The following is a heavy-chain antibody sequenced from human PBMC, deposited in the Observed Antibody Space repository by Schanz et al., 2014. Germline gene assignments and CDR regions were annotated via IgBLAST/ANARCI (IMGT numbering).Heavy chain of an antibody. J-gene: IGHJ4*02. D-gene: IGHD5-18*01. CDR3: AKLDGYAYGSMGQEYFDY. V-gene: IGHV3-30*02. CDR1: GFIFRTYG. Sequence: QVHLVESGGGVVQPGGSLRLSCAASGFIFRTYGMHWVRQALGKGLEWVAFIHYDGTYKYYADSVKGRFTISRDNSENTLYLQMISLRAEDTAVYYCAKLDGYAYGSMGQEYFDYWGQGTLVAVSS. CDR2: IHYDGTYK.